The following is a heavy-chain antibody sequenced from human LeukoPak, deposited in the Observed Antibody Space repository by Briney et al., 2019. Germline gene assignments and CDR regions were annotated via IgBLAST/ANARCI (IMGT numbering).Heavy chain of an antibody. J-gene: IGHJ4*02. CDR2: IIPIFRTA. CDR3: ARAGGYYYVWGSYRYDY. V-gene: IGHV1-69*05. D-gene: IGHD3-16*02. Sequence: SVKVSCKTSGGTFTSYAIRWGRQAPGQGLEWMGRIIPIFRTANYAQKFQGRVTITTDESTSTAYMELSSLRSEDTAVYYCARAGGYYYVWGSYRYDYWGQGTLVTVSS. CDR1: GGTFTSYA.